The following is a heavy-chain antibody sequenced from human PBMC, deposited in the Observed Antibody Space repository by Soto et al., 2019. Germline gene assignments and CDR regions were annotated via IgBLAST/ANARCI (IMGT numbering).Heavy chain of an antibody. V-gene: IGHV1-18*01. J-gene: IGHJ5*02. Sequence: QVQLVQSGAEVKKPGASVKVSCKASGYTFTSYGISWVRKAPGQGLERMGWINAYNGNTNYAHQLPGCVTLTTDTSTTTAYLDLRSLRSVDTAVYYCAKVLPPFDPWGQGTLVTVSS. CDR3: AKVLPPFDP. CDR1: GYTFTSYG. CDR2: INAYNGNT.